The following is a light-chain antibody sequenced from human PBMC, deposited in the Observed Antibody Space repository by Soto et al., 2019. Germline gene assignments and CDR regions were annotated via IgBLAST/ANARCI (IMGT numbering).Light chain of an antibody. CDR3: ETWDSNTRV. CDR1: SGHSSYI. CDR2: LEGSGSY. J-gene: IGLJ2*01. Sequence: QSVLTQSSSASASLGSSVKLTCTLSSGHSSYIIAWHQQKPGKAPRYLMKLEGSGSYNKGSGVPDRFSGSSSGADRYLTISNXXFXXEADYYCETWDSNTRVFGGGTKLTVL. V-gene: IGLV4-60*02.